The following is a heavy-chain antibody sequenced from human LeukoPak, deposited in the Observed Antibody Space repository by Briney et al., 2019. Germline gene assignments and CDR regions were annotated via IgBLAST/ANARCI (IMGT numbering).Heavy chain of an antibody. CDR3: ARHSRSAHVDY. CDR1: GFTFSGYW. CDR2: IKPDGSEK. Sequence: PGGSLRLSCAASGFTFSGYWMSWVRQAPGKGPEWVANIKPDGSEKYYVDSVKGRFTISRDNAKNSLYLQMNGLRAEDTAVYYCARHSRSAHVDYWGQGTLVTVSS. V-gene: IGHV3-7*02. J-gene: IGHJ4*02.